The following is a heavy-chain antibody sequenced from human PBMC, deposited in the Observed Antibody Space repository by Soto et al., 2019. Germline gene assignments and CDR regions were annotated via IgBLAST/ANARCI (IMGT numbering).Heavy chain of an antibody. V-gene: IGHV3-23*01. J-gene: IGHJ6*02. D-gene: IGHD3-3*01. CDR2: ISGSGGST. CDR1: GFTFSNYA. CDR3: AKQPYYDFWSGYNYGMDV. Sequence: GGSLRLSCAASGFTFSNYAMSWVRQAPGEGLEWVSGISGSGGSTYYADSVKGRFTISRDNSKNTLYLQMNSLRAEDTAVYYCAKQPYYDFWSGYNYGMDVWGQGTTVTLSS.